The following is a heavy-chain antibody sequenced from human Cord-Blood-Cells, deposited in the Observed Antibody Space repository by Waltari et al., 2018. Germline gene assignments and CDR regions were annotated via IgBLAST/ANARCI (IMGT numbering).Heavy chain of an antibody. V-gene: IGHV4-34*01. CDR1: GGSFSGYY. CDR2: INHSGSN. J-gene: IGHJ4*02. D-gene: IGHD1-1*01. Sequence: QVQLQQWGAGLLKPSETLSLTCAVYGGSFSGYYWSWIRQLPGKGLGWLGEINHSGSNNYNPSLKSRVTISVDTSKNQFSLKLSSVTAADTAVYYCARGYGGLTGTTSDHCDYWGQGTLVTVSS. CDR3: ARGYGGLTGTTSDHCDY.